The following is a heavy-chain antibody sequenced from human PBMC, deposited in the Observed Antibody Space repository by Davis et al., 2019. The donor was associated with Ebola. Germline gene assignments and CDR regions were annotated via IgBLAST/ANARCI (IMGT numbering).Heavy chain of an antibody. CDR1: GYSITPSDW. J-gene: IGHJ5*02. V-gene: IGHV4-28*06. CDR3: ARTVGPCSTSSCLTWFGP. CDR2: IHFRGNT. Sequence: PSETLSLTCAVSGYSITPSDWRGWTRQHPGKGLEWIVYIHFRGNTKDNHSLQSRFTMSVDTSKNQFFLKLKPVTAFDSAIYYCARTVGPCSTSSCLTWFGPWGQGIVVTVSS. D-gene: IGHD2-2*01.